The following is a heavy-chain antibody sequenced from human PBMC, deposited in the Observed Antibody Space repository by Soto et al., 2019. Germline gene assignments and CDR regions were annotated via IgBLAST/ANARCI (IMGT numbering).Heavy chain of an antibody. CDR2: ISSSSSYI. CDR3: ARACSSNSRTNWFDP. J-gene: IGHJ5*02. Sequence: VGSLRLSCAASGFTFSSYSMNWVRQAPGKGLEWVSSISSSSSYIYYADSVKGRFTISRDNAKNSLYLQMNSLRAEDTAVYYCARACSSNSRTNWFDPWGQRTLVTVSS. D-gene: IGHD2-2*01. V-gene: IGHV3-21*01. CDR1: GFTFSSYS.